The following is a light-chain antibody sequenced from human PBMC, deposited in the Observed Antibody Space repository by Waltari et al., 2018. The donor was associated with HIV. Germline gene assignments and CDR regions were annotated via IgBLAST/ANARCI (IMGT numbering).Light chain of an antibody. Sequence: SSELAQDPAVSVALGQTVRIPCQGNSVRTDYASWYQQKPGQAPVLDFYDRNNRPSGIPDRFSGSTSGDTASLTITGAQAEDEADYYCNSRDTIGHWFFGGGTKVTVL. V-gene: IGLV3-19*01. CDR2: DRN. CDR3: NSRDTIGHWF. CDR1: SVRTDY. J-gene: IGLJ3*02.